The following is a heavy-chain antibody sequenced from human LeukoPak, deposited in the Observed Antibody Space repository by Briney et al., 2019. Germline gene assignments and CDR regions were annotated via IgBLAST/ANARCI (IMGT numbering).Heavy chain of an antibody. CDR2: ISGNGIYT. V-gene: IGHV3-23*01. CDR1: GFTYSTFS. Sequence: GGSLRLSCAASGFTYSTFSLTWVRLAPGQGLEWVSTISGNGIYTYYADFVKGRFTISRDNSENTLYLQMNSLRADDTAVYYCAKDRRVNTAVADFDYWGQGTLVTVSS. J-gene: IGHJ4*02. D-gene: IGHD5-18*01. CDR3: AKDRRVNTAVADFDY.